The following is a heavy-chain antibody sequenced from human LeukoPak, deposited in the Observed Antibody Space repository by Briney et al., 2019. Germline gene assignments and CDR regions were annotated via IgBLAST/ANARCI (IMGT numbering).Heavy chain of an antibody. Sequence: PGGSLRLSCAASGFTFSSYGMHWVRQAPGKGLEWVAFIRYDGSNKYYADSVKGRFTISRDNSKNTLYLQMNSLRAEDTAVYYCAKGSKAVVFTRDHYMDVWGKGITVTISS. D-gene: IGHD3-22*01. CDR2: IRYDGSNK. J-gene: IGHJ6*03. V-gene: IGHV3-30*02. CDR1: GFTFSSYG. CDR3: AKGSKAVVFTRDHYMDV.